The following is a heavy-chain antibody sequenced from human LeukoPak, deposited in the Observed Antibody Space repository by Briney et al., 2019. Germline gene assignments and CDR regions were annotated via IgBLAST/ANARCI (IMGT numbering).Heavy chain of an antibody. CDR1: GFTVSSNY. D-gene: IGHD3/OR15-3a*01. CDR3: ASGLPGYYGMDV. V-gene: IGHV3-53*01. Sequence: GGSLRLSCAASGFTVSSNYMSWVRQAPGKGLEWVSVIYSGGSTYYADSVKGRFTISRDNSKNTLYLQMNSLRAEDTAVYYCASGLPGYYGMDVWGQGTTVTVSS. J-gene: IGHJ6*02. CDR2: IYSGGST.